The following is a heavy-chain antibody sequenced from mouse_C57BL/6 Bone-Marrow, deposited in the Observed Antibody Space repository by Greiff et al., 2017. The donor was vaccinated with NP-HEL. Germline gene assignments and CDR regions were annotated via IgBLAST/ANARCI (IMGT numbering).Heavy chain of an antibody. CDR1: GYTFTSYW. CDR2: IDPSDSYT. V-gene: IGHV1-69*01. J-gene: IGHJ3*01. D-gene: IGHD1-1*01. CDR3: ARERLYYYGSEGWCAY. Sequence: QVQLQQPGAELVMPGASVKLSCKASGYTFTSYWMHWVKQRPGQGLEWIGEIDPSDSYTNYNQKFKGKSTLTVDKSSSTAYMQLSSLTSEDSAVYYCARERLYYYGSEGWCAYWGQGTLVTVSA.